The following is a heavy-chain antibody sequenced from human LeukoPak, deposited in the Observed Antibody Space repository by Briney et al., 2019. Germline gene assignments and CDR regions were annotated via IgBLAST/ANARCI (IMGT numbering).Heavy chain of an antibody. J-gene: IGHJ4*02. Sequence: PGGSLRLSGVGPGFTFSNYEMTWVRQAPGKGLEHIAYINRRAGHIYYADSVQGRFTISRDDAKISVYLQMNSLRAEDTAIYYCARDKLDYSTSLGQWGQGTLVTVSS. CDR2: INRRAGHI. CDR1: GFTFSNYE. CDR3: ARDKLDYSTSLGQ. V-gene: IGHV3-48*03. D-gene: IGHD6-6*01.